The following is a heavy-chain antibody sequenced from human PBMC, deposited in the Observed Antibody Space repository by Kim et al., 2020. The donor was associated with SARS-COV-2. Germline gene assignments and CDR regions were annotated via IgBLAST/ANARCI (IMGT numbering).Heavy chain of an antibody. CDR3: AKDMGSSWYRNFDY. J-gene: IGHJ4*02. V-gene: IGHV3-9*01. Sequence: GGSLRLSCAASGFTFDDYAMHWVRQAPGKGLEWVSGISWNSGSIGYADSVKGRFTISRDNAKNSLYLQMNSLRAEDTALYYCAKDMGSSWYRNFDYWGQG. CDR1: GFTFDDYA. CDR2: ISWNSGSI. D-gene: IGHD6-13*01.